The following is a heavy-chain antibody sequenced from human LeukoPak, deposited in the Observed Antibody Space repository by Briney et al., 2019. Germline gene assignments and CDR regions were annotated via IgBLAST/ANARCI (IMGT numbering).Heavy chain of an antibody. CDR1: GFTFSSYA. J-gene: IGHJ4*02. Sequence: GGSLRLSCAASGFTFSSYAMSWVRQAPGKGLEWASAISGSGGSTYYADSVKGRFTISRDDSKNTLYLQMNSLRAEDTAVYYCAKIQLWYRSDYWGQGTLVTVSS. D-gene: IGHD5-18*01. V-gene: IGHV3-23*01. CDR2: ISGSGGST. CDR3: AKIQLWYRSDY.